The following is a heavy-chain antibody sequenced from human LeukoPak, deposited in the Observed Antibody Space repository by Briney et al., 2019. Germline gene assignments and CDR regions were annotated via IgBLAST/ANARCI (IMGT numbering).Heavy chain of an antibody. CDR2: IRYDGSNK. V-gene: IGHV3-30*02. Sequence: GGSLRLSCVASGFTFSSYGMHWVRQAPGKGLEWVAFIRYDGSNKYYADSVKGRFTISRDNSKNTLYLQMNSLRAEDTAVYYCANYYGSGNHYYYYYYMDVWGKGTTVTVSS. D-gene: IGHD3-10*01. J-gene: IGHJ6*03. CDR3: ANYYGSGNHYYYYYYMDV. CDR1: GFTFSSYG.